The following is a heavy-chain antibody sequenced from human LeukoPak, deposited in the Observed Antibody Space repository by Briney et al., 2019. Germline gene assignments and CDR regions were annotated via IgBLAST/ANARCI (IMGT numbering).Heavy chain of an antibody. Sequence: PGGSLRLSCAASGFSFSSYGMYWVRQAPGKGLEWVAVIWHDESAEFYGDSVRGRFSSSRDNSKNTLYLQMDRLRVEDTARYYCAKDHRGGWSGYFDSWGQGALVTVSS. CDR1: GFSFSSYG. D-gene: IGHD6-19*01. J-gene: IGHJ4*02. V-gene: IGHV3-33*06. CDR3: AKDHRGGWSGYFDS. CDR2: IWHDESAE.